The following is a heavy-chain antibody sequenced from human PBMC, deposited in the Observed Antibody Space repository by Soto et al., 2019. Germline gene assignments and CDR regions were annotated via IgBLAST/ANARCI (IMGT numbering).Heavy chain of an antibody. D-gene: IGHD3-22*01. CDR2: IRSKAYGGTT. CDR3: TREKTYYYDSSGLES. J-gene: IGHJ4*02. Sequence: GGSLRLSCTASGFTFGDYAMSWVRQAPGKGLEWVGFIRSKAYGGTTEYAASVKGRFTISRDDSKSIAYLQMNSLKTEDTAVYYCTREKTYYYDSSGLESWGQGT. CDR1: GFTFGDYA. V-gene: IGHV3-49*04.